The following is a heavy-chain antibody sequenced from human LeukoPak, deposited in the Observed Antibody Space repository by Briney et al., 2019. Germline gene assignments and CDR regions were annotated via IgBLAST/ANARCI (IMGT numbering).Heavy chain of an antibody. J-gene: IGHJ3*02. D-gene: IGHD3-9*01. CDR3: ARGQLRYFDWSSYDAFDI. V-gene: IGHV4-59*01. CDR2: IYYSGST. Sequence: SETLSLTCTVSGGSICSYYWSWIRQPPGKGLEWIGYIYYSGSTNYNPSLKSRVTISVDTSKNQFSLKLSSVTAADTAVYYCARGQLRYFDWSSYDAFDIWGQGTMVTVSS. CDR1: GGSICSYY.